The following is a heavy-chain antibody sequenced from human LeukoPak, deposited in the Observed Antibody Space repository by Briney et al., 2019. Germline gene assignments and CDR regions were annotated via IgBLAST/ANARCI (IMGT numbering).Heavy chain of an antibody. CDR3: AKEGTYSSSWYSFDY. CDR1: GFTASSNY. CDR2: ISGSGGST. Sequence: GGSLRLSCAASGFTASSNYMSWVRQAPGKGLEWVSAISGSGGSTYYADSVKGRFTISRDNSKNTLYLQMNSLRAEDTAVYYCAKEGTYSSSWYSFDYWGQGTLVTVSS. J-gene: IGHJ4*02. D-gene: IGHD6-13*01. V-gene: IGHV3-23*01.